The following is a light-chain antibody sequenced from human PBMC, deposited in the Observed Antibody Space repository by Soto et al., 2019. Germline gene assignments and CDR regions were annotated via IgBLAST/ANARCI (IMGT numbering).Light chain of an antibody. CDR1: SSNIGNNR. CDR2: DNN. V-gene: IGLV1-51*01. CDR3: GTWDSSLSAGV. Sequence: QSVLTQPPSVSAAPGQKVTISCSGSSSNIGNNRVSWYQQLPGTAPKLLIYDNNKRPSGIPDRFSGSKSGTSATLGITGLQTGDEADYYCGTWDSSLSAGVFGGGTKVTVL. J-gene: IGLJ2*01.